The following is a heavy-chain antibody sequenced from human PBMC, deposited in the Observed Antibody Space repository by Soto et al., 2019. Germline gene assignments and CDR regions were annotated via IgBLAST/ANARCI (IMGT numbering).Heavy chain of an antibody. CDR2: ISHDGNNQ. D-gene: IGHD2-15*01. CDR3: ARGGVDQKPHGEFYH. V-gene: IGHV3-30*14. CDR1: GFTFKNYS. Sequence: VQLVESGGGVVQPGRSLRLSCAASGFTFKNYSMHWVRRAPGKGLEWVAVISHDGNNQKYADSVKGRFTTSRDNFKNPLAFERNSLRSEDTALYYCARGGVDQKPHGEFYHWGHGSLVTVAS. J-gene: IGHJ4*01.